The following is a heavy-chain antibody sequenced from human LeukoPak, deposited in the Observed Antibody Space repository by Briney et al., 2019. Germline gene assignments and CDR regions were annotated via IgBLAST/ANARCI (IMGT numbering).Heavy chain of an antibody. V-gene: IGHV3-30-3*01. D-gene: IGHD1-20*01. Sequence: GRSLRLSCAASGFTFTYYAMHWVRQAPGKGLEWVSVVSNDGSNQDYTDSVKGRFTISRDNAKNTLYLQMNSLRTEDTGVYYCTKDLTGKYDYWGQGTLVTVSS. J-gene: IGHJ4*02. CDR2: VSNDGSNQ. CDR1: GFTFTYYA. CDR3: TKDLTGKYDY.